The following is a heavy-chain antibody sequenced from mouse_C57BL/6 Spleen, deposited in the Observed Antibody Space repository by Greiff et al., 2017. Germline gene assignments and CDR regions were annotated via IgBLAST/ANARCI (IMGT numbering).Heavy chain of an antibody. CDR1: GYTFTSYW. CDR3: ARCGIYDGYLYYFDY. J-gene: IGHJ2*01. V-gene: IGHV1-53*01. D-gene: IGHD2-3*01. Sequence: QVQLQQPGTELVKPGASVKLSCKASGYTFTSYWLHWVKQRPGQGLEWIGNINPSNGGTNYNEKFKSKATLTVDKSSSTAYMQLSSLTSEDSAFYYCARCGIYDGYLYYFDYWGQGTTLTVSS. CDR2: INPSNGGT.